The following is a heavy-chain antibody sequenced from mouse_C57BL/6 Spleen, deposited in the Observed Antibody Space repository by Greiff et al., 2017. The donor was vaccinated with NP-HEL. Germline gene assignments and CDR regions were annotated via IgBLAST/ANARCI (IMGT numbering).Heavy chain of an antibody. V-gene: IGHV5-16*01. Sequence: EVQLVESEGGLVQPGSSMKLSCTASGFTFSDYYMAWVRQVPEKGLEWVANINYDGSSTYYLDSLKSRFIISRDNAKNILYLQMSSLKSEDTATYYCARDELGYGFAYWGQGTLVTVSA. J-gene: IGHJ3*01. CDR1: GFTFSDYY. CDR3: ARDELGYGFAY. CDR2: INYDGSST. D-gene: IGHD1-2*01.